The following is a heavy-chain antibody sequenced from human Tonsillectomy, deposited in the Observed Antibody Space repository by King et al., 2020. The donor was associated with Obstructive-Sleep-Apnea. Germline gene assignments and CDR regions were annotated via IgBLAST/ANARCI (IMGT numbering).Heavy chain of an antibody. CDR3: ARHPTIVGATLCDY. Sequence: VQLQESGPGLVKPSETLSLTCTVSSGSISSYYWSWIRQPPAKGLEWIGYIHYSGSTNYNPSLKSRVTISVDTSKNQFSLKLRSVTAADTAVYYCARHPTIVGATLCDYWGQGTLVTVSS. CDR2: IHYSGST. CDR1: SGSISSYY. V-gene: IGHV4-59*08. J-gene: IGHJ4*02. D-gene: IGHD1-26*01.